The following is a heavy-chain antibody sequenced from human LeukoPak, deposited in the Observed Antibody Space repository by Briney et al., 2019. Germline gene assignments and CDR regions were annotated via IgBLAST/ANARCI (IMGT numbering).Heavy chain of an antibody. Sequence: ASVKVSCKASGYTFASYGISWVRQAPGQGLEWMGWISAYNGNTDYAQKVQGRVTMTTDTSTSTAHMELRSLTSDDTAVYYCARDPSDYGDYGGGFDPWGQGTLITVSS. CDR1: GYTFASYG. J-gene: IGHJ5*02. CDR3: ARDPSDYGDYGGGFDP. CDR2: ISAYNGNT. D-gene: IGHD4-17*01. V-gene: IGHV1-18*01.